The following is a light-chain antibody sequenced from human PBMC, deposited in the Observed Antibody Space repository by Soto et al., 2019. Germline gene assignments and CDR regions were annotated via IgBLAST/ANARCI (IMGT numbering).Light chain of an antibody. CDR2: GAS. CDR3: QQYGSSPLYT. V-gene: IGKV3-20*01. Sequence: EIVLTQSPGTLSLSPGDRATLSCRASQSVSSGDFAWYQHKAAQAPRLLIYGASSRATGIPDRFSGSGSGTDFTLTISRLEPEDFAVYYCQQYGSSPLYTFGQGTKLEI. J-gene: IGKJ2*01. CDR1: QSVSSGD.